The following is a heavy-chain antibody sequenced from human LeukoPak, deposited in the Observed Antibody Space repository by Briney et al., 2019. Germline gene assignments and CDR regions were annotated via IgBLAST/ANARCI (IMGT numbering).Heavy chain of an antibody. Sequence: ASVKVSCKASGYTFTSYDVNWVRQATGQGLEWMGWMNPNSGNTGYAQKFQGRVTMTRNTSISTAYMELSSLRSEDTAVYYCARVTTVMIVVVRIDAFDIWGQGTMVTVSS. CDR3: ARVTTVMIVVVRIDAFDI. V-gene: IGHV1-8*01. CDR2: MNPNSGNT. CDR1: GYTFTSYD. J-gene: IGHJ3*02. D-gene: IGHD3-22*01.